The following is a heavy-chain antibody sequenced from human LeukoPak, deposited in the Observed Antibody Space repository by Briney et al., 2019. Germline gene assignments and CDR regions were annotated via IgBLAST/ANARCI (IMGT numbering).Heavy chain of an antibody. V-gene: IGHV3-21*01. Sequence: GGSLRLSCAASGFTFSSYSMNWVRQAPGEGLEWVSSISSSSSYIYYADSVKGRFTISRDNAKNSLYLQMNSLRAEDTAVYYCAGGLLWFGDRDVSWGQGTLVTVSS. D-gene: IGHD3-10*01. CDR3: AGGLLWFGDRDVS. CDR1: GFTFSSYS. J-gene: IGHJ5*02. CDR2: ISSSSSYI.